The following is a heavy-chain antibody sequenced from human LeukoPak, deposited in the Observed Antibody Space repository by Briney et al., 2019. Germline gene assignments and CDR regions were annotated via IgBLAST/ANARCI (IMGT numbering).Heavy chain of an antibody. V-gene: IGHV3-21*01. J-gene: IGHJ4*02. Sequence: GGSLRLSCAASGFTFSSYSMNWVRQAPGKGLEWVSSISSSSSYIYYADSVKGRFTISRDNAKNSLYLQMNSLRAEDTAVYYCARGSDIVVVVTAGDYWGQGTLVTVSS. CDR3: ARGSDIVVVVTAGDY. CDR1: GFTFSSYS. D-gene: IGHD2-15*01. CDR2: ISSSSSYI.